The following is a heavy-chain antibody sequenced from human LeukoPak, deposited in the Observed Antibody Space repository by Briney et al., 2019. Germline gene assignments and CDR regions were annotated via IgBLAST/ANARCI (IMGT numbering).Heavy chain of an antibody. CDR3: ATVLRFLEWLPLYFDY. CDR1: GYTLTELS. D-gene: IGHD3-3*01. Sequence: GSSVKVSCKVSGYTLTELSMHWVRQAPGKGLEWMGGFDPEGGETIYAQKFQGRVTMTEDTSTDTAYMELSSLRSEDTAVYYCATVLRFLEWLPLYFDYWGQGTLVTVSS. J-gene: IGHJ4*02. V-gene: IGHV1-24*01. CDR2: FDPEGGET.